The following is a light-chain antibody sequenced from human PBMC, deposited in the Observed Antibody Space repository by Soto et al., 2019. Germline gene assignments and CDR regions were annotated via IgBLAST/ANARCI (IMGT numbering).Light chain of an antibody. CDR3: QQRSNWPRNT. Sequence: EIVLTQSPATVSLSPGERATLSCRASQTVSRHLAWYQQKPGQAPRLLIYDISNRDTGIPARFSGSGSGTDFTLTISSLEPEESAVYYCQQRSNWPRNTFGQGTKLEIK. CDR1: QTVSRH. V-gene: IGKV3-11*01. CDR2: DIS. J-gene: IGKJ2*01.